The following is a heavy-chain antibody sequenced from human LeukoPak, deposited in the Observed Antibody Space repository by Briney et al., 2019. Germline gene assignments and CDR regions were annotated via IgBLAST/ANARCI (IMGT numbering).Heavy chain of an antibody. Sequence: PSETLSLTCTVSGYSISSGYYWGWIRQPPGKGLEWIGSIYHSGSTYYNPSLKSRVTISVDTSKNQFSLKLSSVTAADTAVYYCARVGYCSSTSCYGPPGFDYWGQGTLVTVSS. CDR1: GYSISSGYY. J-gene: IGHJ4*02. CDR3: ARVGYCSSTSCYGPPGFDY. V-gene: IGHV4-38-2*02. D-gene: IGHD2-2*01. CDR2: IYHSGST.